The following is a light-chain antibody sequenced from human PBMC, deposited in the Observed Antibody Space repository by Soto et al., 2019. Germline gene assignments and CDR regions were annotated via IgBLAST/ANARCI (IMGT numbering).Light chain of an antibody. J-gene: IGKJ3*01. CDR1: QSISSY. CDR3: QQSYSTPS. Sequence: DIQMTQSPSSLSASVGDRVTITCRASQSISSYLNWYQQKPGKAPKLLIYKASSLESGVPSRFSGSGSGTDFTLTISSLQPEDFATYYCQQSYSTPSFGPGTKVDI. V-gene: IGKV1-39*01. CDR2: KAS.